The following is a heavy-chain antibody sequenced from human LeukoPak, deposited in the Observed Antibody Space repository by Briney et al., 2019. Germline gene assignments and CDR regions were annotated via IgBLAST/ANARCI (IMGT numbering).Heavy chain of an antibody. Sequence: ASVKVSCKASGYTFTNYAISWVRQAAGQGLEWMGWINAYNGKANYAQKLQGRVTMTTDTSTGTAYMELRSLRSDVTAVYYSARAGGYSYQLTQGGDASAIWGQGTMVTVSS. CDR3: ARAGGYSYQLTQGGDASAI. V-gene: IGHV1-18*04. CDR2: INAYNGKA. CDR1: GYTFTNYA. D-gene: IGHD5-18*01. J-gene: IGHJ3*02.